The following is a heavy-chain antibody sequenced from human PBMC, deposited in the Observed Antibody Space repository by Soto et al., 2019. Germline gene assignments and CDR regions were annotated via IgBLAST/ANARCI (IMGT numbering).Heavy chain of an antibody. CDR3: AAVYSGSSGDAFDI. V-gene: IGHV1-58*01. CDR1: GFTFTSSA. Sequence: QMQLVQSGPEVKKPGTSVKVSCKASGFTFTSSAVQWVRQARGQRLEWIGWIVVGSGNTNYAQKFQERVTITRDMSTSTAYMELSSLRSEDTAVYYCAAVYSGSSGDAFDIWGQGTMVTVSS. J-gene: IGHJ3*02. CDR2: IVVGSGNT. D-gene: IGHD1-26*01.